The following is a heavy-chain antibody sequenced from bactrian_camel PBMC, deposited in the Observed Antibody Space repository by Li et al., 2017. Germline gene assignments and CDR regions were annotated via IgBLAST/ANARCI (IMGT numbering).Heavy chain of an antibody. CDR2: LRRDGTT. CDR1: GFTLSANH. D-gene: IGHD2*01. Sequence: LVESGGGSVQAGGSLRLSCTGSGFTLSANHVAWFRQTPGYEREGVATLRRDGTTDYADFAKDRFTISKDNGKKSLYLQMNSLKPEDTAMYYCAANFGPYCSGPYLAWRANFEGQGTQVTVS. J-gene: IGHJ4*01. V-gene: IGHV3S55*01.